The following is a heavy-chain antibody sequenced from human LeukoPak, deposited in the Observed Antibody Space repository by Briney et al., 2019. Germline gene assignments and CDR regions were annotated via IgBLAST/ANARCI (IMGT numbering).Heavy chain of an antibody. CDR1: GGSISSYC. D-gene: IGHD1-26*01. CDR3: VRDELTSYIVGDTKGRTFDI. V-gene: IGHV4-59*12. Sequence: PSETLSLTCTVSGGSISSYCWSWIRQPPGKGLEWIGYIFYSGSTNYNPSLKSRVTISVDTSKNQFSLQLNSVTPEDTAVYYCVRDELTSYIVGDTKGRTFDIWGQGTMVTVSS. CDR2: IFYSGST. J-gene: IGHJ3*02.